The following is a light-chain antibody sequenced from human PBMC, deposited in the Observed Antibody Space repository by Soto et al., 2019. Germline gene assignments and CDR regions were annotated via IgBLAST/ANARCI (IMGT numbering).Light chain of an antibody. CDR2: DVS. CDR3: SSYTSSSTLDYV. J-gene: IGLJ1*01. Sequence: QSALTQPASVSGSPGQSITISCTGTSSDVGGYNYVSWYQQHPGKAPKLMIYDVSNRPSGVSNRFSGSKSGNTASLPISGLQAEDEADYYCSSYTSSSTLDYVFGTGTKVTVL. CDR1: SSDVGGYNY. V-gene: IGLV2-14*01.